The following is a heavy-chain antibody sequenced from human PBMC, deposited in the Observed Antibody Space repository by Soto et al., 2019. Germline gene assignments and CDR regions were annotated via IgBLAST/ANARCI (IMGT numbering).Heavy chain of an antibody. CDR2: IRYSGTT. V-gene: IGHV4-61*03. CDR3: ARTDSRGAWAAWF. J-gene: IGHJ4*02. Sequence: KTSETLSLTCAVSGASVNSAIYDWTWIRQPPGKGLEYIGYIRYSGTTDYNPSLKSRVTISLDTSKNHFSLKLTSATSADTAVYYCARTDSRGAWAAWFWGQGTLVTVSS. D-gene: IGHD6-13*01. CDR1: GASVNSAIYD.